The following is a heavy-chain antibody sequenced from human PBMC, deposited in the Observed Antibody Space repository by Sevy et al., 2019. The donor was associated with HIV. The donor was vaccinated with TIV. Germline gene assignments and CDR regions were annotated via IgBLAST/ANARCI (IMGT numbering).Heavy chain of an antibody. D-gene: IGHD3-10*01. Sequence: GGSLRLSCVASGFMFSTYSMNWVRQAPGKGLEWVSSISSNSSYIYYTDSVKGRFTVSRDNAKNSLSLQMNSLRAEDTAVYYCARDRDGSGSSGGYGMDVWGQGTTVTVSS. J-gene: IGHJ6*02. V-gene: IGHV3-21*01. CDR1: GFMFSTYS. CDR3: ARDRDGSGSSGGYGMDV. CDR2: ISSNSSYI.